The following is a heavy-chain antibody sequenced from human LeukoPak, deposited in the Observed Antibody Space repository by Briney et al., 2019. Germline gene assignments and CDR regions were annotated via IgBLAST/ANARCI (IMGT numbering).Heavy chain of an antibody. CDR1: GFTVSSNY. Sequence: GGSLRLSCAASGFTVSSNYMSWVRQAPGKGLEWVSVIYSGGSTYYADSVKGRFTISRDNSKNTLYLQMNSLRAEDTAVYYCAGDSGSYSHWFDPWGQGTLVTVSS. CDR2: IYSGGST. D-gene: IGHD1-26*01. V-gene: IGHV3-53*01. CDR3: AGDSGSYSHWFDP. J-gene: IGHJ5*02.